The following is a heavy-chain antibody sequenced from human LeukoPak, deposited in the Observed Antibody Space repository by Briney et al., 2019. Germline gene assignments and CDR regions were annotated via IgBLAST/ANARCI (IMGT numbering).Heavy chain of an antibody. V-gene: IGHV3-30-3*01. Sequence: GGSLRLSCAASGFTFSSYAMHWVRQAPGKGLEWVAVISYDGSNKYYADSVKGRFTISRDNSKNTLYLQMNSLRAEDTAVYYCARDGDGYNIDYWGQGTLVTVSS. CDR1: GFTFSSYA. J-gene: IGHJ4*02. CDR3: ARDGDGYNIDY. CDR2: ISYDGSNK. D-gene: IGHD5-24*01.